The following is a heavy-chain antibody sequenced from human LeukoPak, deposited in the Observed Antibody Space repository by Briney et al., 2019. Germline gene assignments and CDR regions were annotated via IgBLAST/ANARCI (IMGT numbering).Heavy chain of an antibody. Sequence: PSETLSLTCTVSGYSISSGYYWGWIRPPPGKGLEWIGNIFHSGTTHYNPSLKSRVNMSVDTSNNQFSLKLSSVTAADMAVYYCASQWTIFDAFDIWGQGTMVTVSS. CDR1: GYSISSGYY. J-gene: IGHJ3*02. CDR3: ASQWTIFDAFDI. D-gene: IGHD2-8*01. CDR2: IFHSGTT. V-gene: IGHV4-38-2*02.